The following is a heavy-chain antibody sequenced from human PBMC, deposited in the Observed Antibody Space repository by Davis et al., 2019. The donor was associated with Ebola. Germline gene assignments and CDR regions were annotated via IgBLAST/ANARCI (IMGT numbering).Heavy chain of an antibody. J-gene: IGHJ4*02. CDR3: AKGGPTAASGTKSIHS. Sequence: GESLKISCAASGFTFSSYAMSWVRQAPGKGLEWLSSISNGGGSTDYADSVKGRFTISRDNAINTLYLQMISLRVDDTALYYCAKGGPTAASGTKSIHSWGQGTLVSVSS. D-gene: IGHD6-13*01. CDR2: ISNGGGST. CDR1: GFTFSSYA. V-gene: IGHV3-23*01.